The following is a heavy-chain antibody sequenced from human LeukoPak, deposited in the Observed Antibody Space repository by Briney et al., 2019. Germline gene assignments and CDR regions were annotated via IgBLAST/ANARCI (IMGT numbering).Heavy chain of an antibody. Sequence: ASVKVSCKASGYTFTSYDINWVRQATGQGLEWMGWMNPNSGNTGYAQKFQGRVTMTRNTSISTAYMELSSLRSEDTAVYYYARELESPHYYYYYGMDVWGQGTTVTVSS. J-gene: IGHJ6*02. CDR3: ARELESPHYYYYYGMDV. D-gene: IGHD1-1*01. CDR1: GYTFTSYD. V-gene: IGHV1-8*01. CDR2: MNPNSGNT.